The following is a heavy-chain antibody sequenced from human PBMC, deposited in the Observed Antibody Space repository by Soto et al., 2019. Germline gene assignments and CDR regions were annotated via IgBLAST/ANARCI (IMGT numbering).Heavy chain of an antibody. CDR1: GFTFSSYA. CDR2: ISYDGSNK. V-gene: IGHV3-30-3*01. J-gene: IGHJ6*02. Sequence: GGSLRLSCAASGFTFSSYAMHWVRQAPGKGLEWVAVISYDGSNKYYADSVKGRFTISRDNSKNTLYLKMNSLRAEDTAVYYCARACQGGSCYYYYGMDVWGQGTTVTVSS. D-gene: IGHD1-26*01. CDR3: ARACQGGSCYYYYGMDV.